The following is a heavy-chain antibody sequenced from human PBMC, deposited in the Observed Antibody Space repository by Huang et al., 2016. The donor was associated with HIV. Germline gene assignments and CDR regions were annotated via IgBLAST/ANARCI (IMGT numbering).Heavy chain of an antibody. D-gene: IGHD5-18*01. Sequence: EVQLMESGGGLAKPGGSLRLACAASGFTFSNAWLNWVRQAPGKGLEGVGLIKSTPDGETANYAAPVKGRFTISRDDSKNTLYLLMNSMKTEDTAVYYCATARGYNYGAHYSYYYMDVWGNGATVTVSS. V-gene: IGHV3-15*01. CDR2: IKSTPDGETA. CDR3: ATARGYNYGAHYSYYYMDV. CDR1: GFTFSNAW. J-gene: IGHJ6*03.